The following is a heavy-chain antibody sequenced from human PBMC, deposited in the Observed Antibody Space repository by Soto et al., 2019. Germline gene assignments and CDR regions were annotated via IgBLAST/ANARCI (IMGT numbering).Heavy chain of an antibody. CDR2: IKQDGSEK. D-gene: IGHD1-1*01. CDR1: GFTFSSYW. V-gene: IGHV3-7*01. J-gene: IGHJ5*02. CDR3: AREKAQLEGPRGFDP. Sequence: PGGSLRLSCAASGFTFSSYWMSWVRQAPGKGLEWVANIKQDGSEKYYVDSVKGRFTISRDNAKNSLYLQMNSLRAEDTAVYYCAREKAQLEGPRGFDPWGQGTLVTVSS.